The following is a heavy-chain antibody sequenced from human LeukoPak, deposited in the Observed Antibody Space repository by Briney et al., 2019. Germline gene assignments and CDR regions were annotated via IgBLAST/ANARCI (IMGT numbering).Heavy chain of an antibody. Sequence: PSETLSLTCTVSGASISSLYWSWIRQPPGRGLEWTGFISNSGSPTYNPSLNSRVTISLDTSKNQFSLKVNYVTAADTAVYYCASESRQLGNWGQGTLVTVSS. CDR1: GASISSLY. CDR3: ASESRQLGN. D-gene: IGHD1-1*01. J-gene: IGHJ4*02. CDR2: ISNSGSP. V-gene: IGHV4-59*01.